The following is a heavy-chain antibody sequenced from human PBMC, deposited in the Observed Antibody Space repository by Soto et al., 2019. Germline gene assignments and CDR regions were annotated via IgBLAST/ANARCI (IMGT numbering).Heavy chain of an antibody. Sequence: EVQLLESGGGLVEPGGSLRLSCTASGFSFSSYAMTWVRQAPGKGLEWVSSTTDDGGRTFYADSVKGRFTISRDNSNNRRYLQMSSLRGEDTALYYCAKGGGFGTGAYYNVAYWGQGTLVTVSS. CDR3: AKGGGFGTGAYYNVAY. J-gene: IGHJ4*02. D-gene: IGHD3-10*01. CDR2: TTDDGGRT. CDR1: GFSFSSYA. V-gene: IGHV3-23*01.